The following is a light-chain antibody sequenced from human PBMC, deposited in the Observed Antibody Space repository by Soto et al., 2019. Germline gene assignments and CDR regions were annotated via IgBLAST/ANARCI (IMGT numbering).Light chain of an antibody. J-gene: IGKJ1*01. Sequence: IVLTQSPGTLSLSPGERATLSCRASLTVTSDYVAWYQQKPGQPPRLLIYGASTRAAAIPDRFSGSGYGAVFSLTISRLEPEDFEVYYCHQYGTSPWTFGRGTRVEIK. CDR3: HQYGTSPWT. V-gene: IGKV3-20*01. CDR2: GAS. CDR1: LTVTSDY.